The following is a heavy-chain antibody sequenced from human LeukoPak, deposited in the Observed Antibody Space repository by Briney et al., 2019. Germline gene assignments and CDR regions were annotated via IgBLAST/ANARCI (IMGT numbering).Heavy chain of an antibody. Sequence: PSETLSLTCAVYGGSFSGYYWSWIRQPPGKGLEWIGEINHSGSTNYNPSLKSRVTISVDTSKNQFSLKLSSVTAADTAVYYCARGGPPAYSYYYGSGSYYAHYMDVWGKGTTVTVSS. V-gene: IGHV4-34*01. D-gene: IGHD3-10*01. CDR2: INHSGST. CDR1: GGSFSGYY. J-gene: IGHJ6*03. CDR3: ARGGPPAYSYYYGSGSYYAHYMDV.